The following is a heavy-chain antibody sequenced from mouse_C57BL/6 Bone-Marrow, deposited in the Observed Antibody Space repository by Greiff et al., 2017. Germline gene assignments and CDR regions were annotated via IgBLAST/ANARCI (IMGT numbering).Heavy chain of an antibody. V-gene: IGHV5-9*01. D-gene: IGHD1-1*01. CDR1: GFTFSSYT. CDR3: ARGYYYGGAY. J-gene: IGHJ3*01. CDR2: ISGGGGNT. Sequence: EVMLVESGGGLVKPGGSLQLSCAASGFTFSSYTMSLVRQTPEKRLEWVATISGGGGNTYYPDSVKGRFTISRDNAKNTLYLQMSSLRSEDTALYYCARGYYYGGAYWGQGNLVTVSA.